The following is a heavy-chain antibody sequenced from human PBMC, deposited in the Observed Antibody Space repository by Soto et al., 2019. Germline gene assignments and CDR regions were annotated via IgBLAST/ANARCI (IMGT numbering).Heavy chain of an antibody. J-gene: IGHJ5*02. Sequence: QVQLVQSGAEVKKSGSSVKVSCKASGATFNRNTISWVRQAPGQGLEWMGGIIPMFRSANYAQKFQGRVTITADESTNTAYMEMSSLRSDDTAVYYCASEGGHNYGLGRGHPFDPWGQGTLVTVTS. CDR2: IIPMFRSA. CDR3: ASEGGHNYGLGRGHPFDP. CDR1: GATFNRNT. V-gene: IGHV1-69*01. D-gene: IGHD4-17*01.